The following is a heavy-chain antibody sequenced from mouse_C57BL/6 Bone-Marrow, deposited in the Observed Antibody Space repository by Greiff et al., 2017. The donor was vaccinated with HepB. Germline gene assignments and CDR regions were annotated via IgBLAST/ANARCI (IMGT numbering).Heavy chain of an antibody. CDR2: ISSGSSTI. CDR1: GFTFSDYG. J-gene: IGHJ1*03. CDR3: GRRATTVVANWYFDV. D-gene: IGHD1-1*01. Sequence: VQLQQSGGGLVKPGGSLKLSCAASGFTFSDYGMHWVRQAPEKGLEWVAYISSGSSTIYYAGTVKGRITLSRDNAKTTLFLQMTSLRAEDTAMYYCGRRATTVVANWYFDVWGTGTTVTASS. V-gene: IGHV5-17*01.